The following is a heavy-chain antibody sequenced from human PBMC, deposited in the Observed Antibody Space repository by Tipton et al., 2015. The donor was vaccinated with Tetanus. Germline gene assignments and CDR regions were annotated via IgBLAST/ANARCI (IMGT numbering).Heavy chain of an antibody. J-gene: IGHJ4*02. D-gene: IGHD2/OR15-2a*01. CDR2: IYQTGTT. CDR1: GDFVSTGNFY. CDR3: ARAAGFLGLTHDF. Sequence: TLSLTCTVSGDFVSTGNFYWSWIRQPPGKGLDWIGYIYQTGTTYYNPSLKGRVTISMDRSNTQISLRLDSLTAADTAVYYCARAAGFLGLTHDFWGRGSLVTVSS. V-gene: IGHV4-30-4*01.